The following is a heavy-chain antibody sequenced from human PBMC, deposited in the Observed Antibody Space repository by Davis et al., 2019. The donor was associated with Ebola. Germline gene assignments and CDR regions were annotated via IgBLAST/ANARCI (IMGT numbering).Heavy chain of an antibody. J-gene: IGHJ4*02. CDR3: ARDLPSYCSGGSC. D-gene: IGHD2-15*01. Sequence: GGSLRLSCAASGFTFSSYGMHWVRQAPGKGLEWVAVISYDGSNKYYADSVKGRFTISRDNSKNTLYLQMNSLRDEDTAVYYCARDLPSYCSGGSCWGQGTLVTVSS. CDR2: ISYDGSNK. V-gene: IGHV3-33*05. CDR1: GFTFSSYG.